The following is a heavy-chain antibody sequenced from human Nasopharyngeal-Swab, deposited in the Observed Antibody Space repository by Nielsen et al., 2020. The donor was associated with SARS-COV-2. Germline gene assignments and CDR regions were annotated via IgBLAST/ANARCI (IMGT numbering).Heavy chain of an antibody. Sequence: VRHATVKGLEWVSSISSSSSYIYYADSVKGRFTISRDNAKNSLYLQMNSLRAEDAAVYYCARGRDYGDYRIGDAFDIWGQGTMVTVSS. CDR3: ARGRDYGDYRIGDAFDI. J-gene: IGHJ3*02. D-gene: IGHD4-17*01. V-gene: IGHV3-21*01. CDR2: ISSSSSYI.